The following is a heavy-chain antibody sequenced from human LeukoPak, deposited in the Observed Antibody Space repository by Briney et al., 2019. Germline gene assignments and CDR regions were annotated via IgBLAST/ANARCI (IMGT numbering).Heavy chain of an antibody. CDR3: ARGDYGDYLASGLFDP. Sequence: GGSLRLSCAASGFTVSSNYMSWVRQAPGKGLVWVSRINGDGSTTRYADSVKGRFTISTDDAKNTLYLQMSSLRAEDTAVYYCARGDYGDYLASGLFDPWGQGVLVTVSS. J-gene: IGHJ5*02. V-gene: IGHV3-74*01. CDR2: INGDGSTT. D-gene: IGHD4-17*01. CDR1: GFTVSSNY.